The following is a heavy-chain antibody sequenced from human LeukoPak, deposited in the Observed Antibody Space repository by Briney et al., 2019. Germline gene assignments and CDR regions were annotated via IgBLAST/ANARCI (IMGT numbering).Heavy chain of an antibody. V-gene: IGHV3-7*01. CDR3: ARYRHLGY. Sequence: QSGGSLRLSCAASVFTFSDHYVEWVRQAPGKGLEWVANINQNGGEKYYVDSVKGRFTISRDNGKNSLYLQMNSLRAEDTAVYYCARYRHLGYWGQGTLVTVSS. CDR1: VFTFSDHY. J-gene: IGHJ4*02. CDR2: INQNGGEK.